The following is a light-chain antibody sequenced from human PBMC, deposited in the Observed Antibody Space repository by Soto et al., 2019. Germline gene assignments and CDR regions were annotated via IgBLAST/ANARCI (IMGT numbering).Light chain of an antibody. J-gene: IGLJ1*01. V-gene: IGLV2-11*01. CDR3: CSFSGTNTLYV. CDR2: DVT. Sequence: QSVLTQPRSVSGSPGQSVTISCTGTTSDLGSYDYVSWYQQHPGRAPKLKIYDVTKRPSGVPDRFSGSKSGNTASLTISRLQADDEAHYYCCSFSGTNTLYVFGTGTKLTVL. CDR1: TSDLGSYDY.